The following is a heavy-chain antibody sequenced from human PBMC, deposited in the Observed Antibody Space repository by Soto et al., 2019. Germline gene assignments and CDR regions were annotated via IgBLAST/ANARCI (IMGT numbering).Heavy chain of an antibody. D-gene: IGHD6-19*01. J-gene: IGHJ4*02. CDR1: GGSISNYY. V-gene: IGHV4-59*01. Sequence: SETLSLTCTVSGGSISNYYWSWIRQPPGKGLEWIGYIYYSGSTNYNPSLKSRVSMSVDTSKNQVSLKLTSVTAADTAVYYCAKGGRQWLVTSDFNYWGQGALVTVPQ. CDR2: IYYSGST. CDR3: AKGGRQWLVTSDFNY.